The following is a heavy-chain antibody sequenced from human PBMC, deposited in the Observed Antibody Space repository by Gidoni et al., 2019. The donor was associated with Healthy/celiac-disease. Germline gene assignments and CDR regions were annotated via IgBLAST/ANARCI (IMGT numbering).Heavy chain of an antibody. V-gene: IGHV3-23*01. Sequence: EVQLLESGGGLVQPGGSLGLSCAAPGFPFSSYAMSWFRQAPGKGLGWVSAISGSGGSTYYADSVKGRFTISRDNSKNTLYLQMNSLRAEDTAVYYCAKSPPEVRGYSYASTLGVAFDIWGQGTMVTVSS. CDR2: ISGSGGST. CDR1: GFPFSSYA. CDR3: AKSPPEVRGYSYASTLGVAFDI. D-gene: IGHD5-18*01. J-gene: IGHJ3*02.